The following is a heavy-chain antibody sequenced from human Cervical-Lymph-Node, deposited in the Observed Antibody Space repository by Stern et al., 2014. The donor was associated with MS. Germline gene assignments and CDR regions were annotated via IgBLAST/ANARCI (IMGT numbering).Heavy chain of an antibody. CDR3: ARQGSGTAAGTFDY. CDR2: IYYSGYS. CDR1: GGSISDSNYY. D-gene: IGHD6-13*01. Sequence: QVQLQESGPGLVKPSETLSLTCTVSGGSISDSNYYWGWIRQPPGKGLEWIGTIYYSGYSYSNRSLKSRVTIAVDPSKNQFSLKVTSVTAADTAVYYCARQGSGTAAGTFDYWGQGTLVTVSS. J-gene: IGHJ4*02. V-gene: IGHV4-39*01.